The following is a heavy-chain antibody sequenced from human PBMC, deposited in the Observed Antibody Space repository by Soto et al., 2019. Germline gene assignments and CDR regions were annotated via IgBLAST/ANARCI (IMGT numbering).Heavy chain of an antibody. CDR3: ARAPDVKDGRGYVRGPLRGMDV. CDR2: VQSTGRT. V-gene: IGHV4-61*01. D-gene: IGHD3-10*02. Sequence: KPSETLSLTCTVSGGFASSIPYYWSWMRQPPGEGPQWIGHVQSTGRTSYNPSLQSRVTISVDRSENQFSLKLSSVTAADTAVYYCARAPDVKDGRGYVRGPLRGMDVWGQGTTVTVSS. CDR1: GGFASSIPYY. J-gene: IGHJ6*02.